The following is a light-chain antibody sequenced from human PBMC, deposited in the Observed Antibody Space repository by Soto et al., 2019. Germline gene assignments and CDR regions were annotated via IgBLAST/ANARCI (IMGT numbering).Light chain of an antibody. V-gene: IGKV3-20*01. CDR2: DAS. CDR1: QSVTNTY. CDR3: QQYGRSPGLLT. Sequence: EIVVTQSPGTLSLSPGERVTLSCRASQSVTNTYLAWYQQKPGQAPRLLIYDASTRATGIPDRFSGSGSGTDFTLTISRLEPEDFAVYYCQQYGRSPGLLTFGPGTQVDIK. J-gene: IGKJ3*01.